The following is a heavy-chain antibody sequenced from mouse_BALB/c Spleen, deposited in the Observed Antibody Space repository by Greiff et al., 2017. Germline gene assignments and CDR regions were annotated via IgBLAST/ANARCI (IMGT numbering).Heavy chain of an antibody. Sequence: EVKLMESGGGLVKPGGSLKLSCAASGFTFSSYAMSWVRQTPEKRLEWVASISSGGSTYYPDSVKGRFTISRDNARNILYLQMSSLRSEDTAMYYCAREGAMDYWGQGTSVTVSS. J-gene: IGHJ4*01. CDR3: AREGAMDY. CDR2: ISSGGST. V-gene: IGHV5-6-5*01. CDR1: GFTFSSYA.